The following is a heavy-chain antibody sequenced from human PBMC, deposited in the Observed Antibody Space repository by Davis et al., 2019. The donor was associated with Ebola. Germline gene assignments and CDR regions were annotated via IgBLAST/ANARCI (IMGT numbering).Heavy chain of an antibody. Sequence: MPSETLSLTCTVSGGSISSSSYYWGWIRQPPGKGLEWIGSIYYSGSTYYNPSLKSRVTISVDTSKTQFSLNLNSVTAADTAVYYCARGDVSGGFDIWGQGTMVTVSS. J-gene: IGHJ3*02. CDR2: IYYSGST. CDR3: ARGDVSGGFDI. CDR1: GGSISSSSYY. D-gene: IGHD5/OR15-5a*01. V-gene: IGHV4-39*07.